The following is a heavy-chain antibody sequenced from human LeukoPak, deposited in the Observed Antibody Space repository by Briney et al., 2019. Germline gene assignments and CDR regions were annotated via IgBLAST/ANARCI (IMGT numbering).Heavy chain of an antibody. CDR3: ARRYCSGGSCPIDY. V-gene: IGHV4-31*03. J-gene: IGHJ4*02. D-gene: IGHD2-15*01. CDR1: GGSISSGGYY. CDR2: IYYSGST. Sequence: SETLSLTCTVFGGSISSGGYYWSWIRQHPGKGLEWIGYIYYSGSTYYNPSLKSRVTISVDTSKNQFSLKLSSVTAADTAVYYCARRYCSGGSCPIDYWGQGTLVTVSS.